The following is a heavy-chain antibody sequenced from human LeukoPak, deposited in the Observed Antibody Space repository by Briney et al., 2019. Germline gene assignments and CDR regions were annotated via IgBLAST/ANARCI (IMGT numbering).Heavy chain of an antibody. Sequence: SETLSLTCAVYGGSFSGYYWSWIRQPPGKGLEWIGEINHSGSTNYNPSLKSRVTISVDTSKNQFSLKLSSVTAAGTAVYYCARGVVDTAMVTSRGYFDYWGQGTLVTVSS. CDR1: GGSFSGYY. CDR2: INHSGST. CDR3: ARGVVDTAMVTSRGYFDY. J-gene: IGHJ4*02. V-gene: IGHV4-34*01. D-gene: IGHD5-18*01.